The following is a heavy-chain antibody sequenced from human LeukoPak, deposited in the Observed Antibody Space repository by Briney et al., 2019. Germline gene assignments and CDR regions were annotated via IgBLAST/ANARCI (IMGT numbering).Heavy chain of an antibody. D-gene: IGHD1-26*01. CDR2: IYYSGST. Sequence: SETLSLTCTVSGGSISSSSYYWGWIRQPPGKGLEWIGSIYYSGSTYYNPFLKSRVTISVDTSKNQFSLKLSSVTAADTAVYYCARARSYLNWFDPWGQGTLVTVSS. J-gene: IGHJ5*02. CDR1: GGSISSSSYY. CDR3: ARARSYLNWFDP. V-gene: IGHV4-39*07.